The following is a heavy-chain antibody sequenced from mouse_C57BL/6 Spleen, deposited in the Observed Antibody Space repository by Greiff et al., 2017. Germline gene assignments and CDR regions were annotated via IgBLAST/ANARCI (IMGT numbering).Heavy chain of an antibody. Sequence: QVQLQQPGTELVKPGASVKLSCKASGYTFTSYWMHWVKQRPGQGLEWLGNINPSNGGPNYNEKFKSKATLTVDKSSSTAYMQLSSLPSEDSAVYYCARRSTTVVGFDVWGTGTTVTGAS. D-gene: IGHD1-1*01. CDR2: INPSNGGP. J-gene: IGHJ1*03. V-gene: IGHV1-53*01. CDR3: ARRSTTVVGFDV. CDR1: GYTFTSYW.